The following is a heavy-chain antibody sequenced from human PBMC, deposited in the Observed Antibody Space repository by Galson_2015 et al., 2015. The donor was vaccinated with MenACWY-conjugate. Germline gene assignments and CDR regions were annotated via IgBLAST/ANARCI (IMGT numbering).Heavy chain of an antibody. V-gene: IGHV1-69*13. CDR2: IIPVFHTT. CDR1: GDSFNTYS. CDR3: ARPGGDYEQRTFFDY. Sequence: SVKVSCKASGDSFNTYSFNWLRQAPRQGPEWLGGIIPVFHTTDYAQRFQGRLTITADESTSTVYMELSSLRSDDTAIYYCARPGGDYEQRTFFDYWGQGTLVTVSS. D-gene: IGHD4-17*01. J-gene: IGHJ4*02.